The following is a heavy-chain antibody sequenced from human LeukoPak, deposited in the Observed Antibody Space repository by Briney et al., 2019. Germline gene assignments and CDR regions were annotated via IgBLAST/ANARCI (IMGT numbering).Heavy chain of an antibody. CDR2: IYTSGST. D-gene: IGHD3-10*01. CDR1: GGPISSDY. Sequence: SETLSLTCSVSGGPISSDYWSWLRQPAGKGLEWIGRIYTSGSTNFNPTVKSRVTMSVDMSKNQFSLKLSSVTAADTAVYYGARDYCLWFGDLLLTKENWFDPWGQGTLVTVSS. CDR3: ARDYCLWFGDLLLTKENWFDP. J-gene: IGHJ5*02. V-gene: IGHV4-4*07.